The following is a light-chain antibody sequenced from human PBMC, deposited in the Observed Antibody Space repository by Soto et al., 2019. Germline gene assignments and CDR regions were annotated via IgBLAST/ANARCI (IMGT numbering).Light chain of an antibody. J-gene: IGKJ4*01. Sequence: DIQMTQSPSSLSASVGDRVTITCQASRTVVTYLNWYQQKPGKAPKLLIYVASSLQSGVPSRFSGSGGGTEFTLTISSLQPEDFATYFCQQANSFPLTFGGGTKVDIK. CDR2: VAS. CDR3: QQANSFPLT. CDR1: RTVVTY. V-gene: IGKV1-39*01.